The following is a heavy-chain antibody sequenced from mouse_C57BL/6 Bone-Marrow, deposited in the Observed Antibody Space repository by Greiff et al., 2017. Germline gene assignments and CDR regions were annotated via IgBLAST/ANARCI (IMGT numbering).Heavy chain of an antibody. D-gene: IGHD2-5*01. J-gene: IGHJ3*01. CDR1: GYTFTGYW. V-gene: IGHV1-69*01. Sequence: QVQLQQPGAELVMPGASVKLSCKASGYTFTGYWMHWVKQRPGQGLEWIGEIDPSDSYTNYNQKFKGKSTLTVDKSSSTAYMQLSSLTSEDSAVYYCARARNYVWFAYWGQGTLVTGPA. CDR3: ARARNYVWFAY. CDR2: IDPSDSYT.